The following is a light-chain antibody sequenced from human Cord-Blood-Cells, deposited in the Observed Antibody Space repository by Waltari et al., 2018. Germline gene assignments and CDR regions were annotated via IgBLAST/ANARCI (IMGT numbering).Light chain of an antibody. V-gene: IGLV2-8*01. J-gene: IGLJ1*01. Sequence: QSAMTPPPSAAGSPGQSVTLSCTGPRSDVGGYNHVSWYQQPPGKAPTLMIYVVSKRPSGVPDRFSGSKSGNTASLTVSGLQAEDEADYYCSSYAGSNNYVFGTGTKVTVL. CDR1: RSDVGGYNH. CDR2: VVS. CDR3: SSYAGSNNYV.